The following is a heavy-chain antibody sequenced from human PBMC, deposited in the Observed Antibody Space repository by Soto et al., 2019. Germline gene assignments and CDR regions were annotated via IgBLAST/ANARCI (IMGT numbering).Heavy chain of an antibody. Sequence: GESLKISCKGSGYSFTSYWIGWVRQMPGKGLEWMGIIYPGDSDTRYSPSFQGQVTISADKSISTAYLQWSSLKASDTAMYYCSRPLRYYYILTGYSTYYYYGMDVWGQGPTVTVSS. CDR3: SRPLRYYYILTGYSTYYYYGMDV. CDR2: IYPGDSDT. D-gene: IGHD3-9*01. V-gene: IGHV5-51*01. CDR1: GYSFTSYW. J-gene: IGHJ6*02.